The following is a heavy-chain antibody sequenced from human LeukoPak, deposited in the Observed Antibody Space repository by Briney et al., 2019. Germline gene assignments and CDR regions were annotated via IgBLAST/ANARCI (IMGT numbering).Heavy chain of an antibody. V-gene: IGHV3-53*01. Sequence: GGSLRLSCAASGFTVSNNYMSWVRQAPGKGLEWVSIIYNDHSTYYADSVKGRFTISRDNSKNTLYLQMTSLRAEDTAIYYCARPTGEYTQGHHGAFDIWGQGTMVTVSS. CDR1: GFTVSNNY. CDR2: IYNDHST. CDR3: ARPTGEYTQGHHGAFDI. J-gene: IGHJ3*02. D-gene: IGHD1-14*01.